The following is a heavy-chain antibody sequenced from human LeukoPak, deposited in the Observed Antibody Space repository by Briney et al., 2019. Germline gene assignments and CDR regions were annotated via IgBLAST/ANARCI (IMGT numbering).Heavy chain of an antibody. V-gene: IGHV3-7*01. J-gene: IGHJ4*02. D-gene: IGHD2-15*01. CDR2: IKQDGSEK. CDR3: ARVGYCSGGSCFPRYFDY. Sequence: GGSLRLSCAASGFTFSSYWMSWVRQAPGKGLEWVANIKQDGSEKYYVDSVKGRFTISRDNAKNSLYLQMNSLRAEDTAVYYCARVGYCSGGSCFPRYFDYWGQGTLVTVSS. CDR1: GFTFSSYW.